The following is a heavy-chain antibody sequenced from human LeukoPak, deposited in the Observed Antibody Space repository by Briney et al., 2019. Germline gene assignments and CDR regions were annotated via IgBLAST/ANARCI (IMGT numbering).Heavy chain of an antibody. Sequence: GVFLRLSCAAPGFTFVVYGMSSVRQTPGKGLEWVSGINWPGGSTGYVGSGKGRLPISRDHAKSSLYLHKNRLRAEDTALYYCAREITWLCSSTSCYYYDYYMDVWGKGTTVTVSS. J-gene: IGHJ6*03. D-gene: IGHD2-2*01. CDR1: GFTFVVYG. V-gene: IGHV3-20*04. CDR2: INWPGGST. CDR3: AREITWLCSSTSCYYYDYYMDV.